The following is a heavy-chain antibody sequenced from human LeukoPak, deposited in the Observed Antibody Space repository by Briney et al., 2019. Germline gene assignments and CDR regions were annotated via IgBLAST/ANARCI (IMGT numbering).Heavy chain of an antibody. J-gene: IGHJ4*02. CDR1: GYTFTGYY. D-gene: IGHD6-19*01. V-gene: IGHV1-2*02. CDR3: ARGQYSSGLGLLDY. Sequence: ASVKVSCKASGYTFTGYYIHWVRQAPGQGLEWMGWINPNSGGTNYAQKFQGRVTMTRDTSISTAYMELSRLRSDDTAFYYCARGQYSSGLGLLDYWGKGTLVTVSS. CDR2: INPNSGGT.